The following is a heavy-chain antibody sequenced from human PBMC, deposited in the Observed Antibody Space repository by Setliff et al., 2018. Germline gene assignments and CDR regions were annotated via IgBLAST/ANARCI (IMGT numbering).Heavy chain of an antibody. CDR3: ARDRVWGTLDAFDI. CDR2: INLNTGNI. J-gene: IGHJ3*02. D-gene: IGHD3-16*01. Sequence: VKVSCKASGFSFTDYLMNWMRQAPEQGLEWMGRINLNTGNIFYAQEFQGRVTLTRDTSISTAYMDLSRLRSHDTAVYYCARDRVWGTLDAFDIWGQGTMVTVS. V-gene: IGHV1-2*02. CDR1: GFSFTDYL.